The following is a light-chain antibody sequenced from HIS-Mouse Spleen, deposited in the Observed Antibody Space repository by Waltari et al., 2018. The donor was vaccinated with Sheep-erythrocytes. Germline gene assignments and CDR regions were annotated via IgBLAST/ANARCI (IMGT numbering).Light chain of an antibody. CDR3: CSYAGSYNHV. V-gene: IGLV2-11*01. J-gene: IGLJ1*01. CDR2: DVS. Sequence: QSALTQPRSVSGSPGQSVTISCTGTSSDVVGDNDVSWYQHHPGKAPKLMIYDVSKRPAGVPDRFSGSTSGNTASLTISGLQTEDEADYYCCSYAGSYNHVFATGTKVTVL. CDR1: SSDVVGDND.